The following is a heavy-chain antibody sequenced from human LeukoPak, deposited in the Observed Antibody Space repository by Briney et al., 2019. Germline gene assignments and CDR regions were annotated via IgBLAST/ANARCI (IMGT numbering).Heavy chain of an antibody. J-gene: IGHJ4*02. V-gene: IGHV3-30*02. CDR3: AKDDRSSWYYFDY. D-gene: IGHD6-13*01. CDR1: GFTFSSYG. CDR2: IRYDGSNK. Sequence: PGGSLRLSCAASGFTFSSYGMHWVRQAPGKGLEWVAFIRYDGSNKYYADSVKGRFTISRDNPKNTLYLQMNSLRAEDTAVYYCAKDDRSSWYYFDYWGQGTLVTVSS.